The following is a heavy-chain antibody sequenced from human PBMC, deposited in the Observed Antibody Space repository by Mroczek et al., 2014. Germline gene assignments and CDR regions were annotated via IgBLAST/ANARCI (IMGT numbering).Heavy chain of an antibody. D-gene: IGHD2-2*01. Sequence: QVQLVESGAEVKKPGSSVKVSCKASGGTFSSYTISWVRQAPGQGLEWMGRIIPILGIANYAQKFQGRVTITADKSTSTAYMELSSLRSEDTAVYYCARDQVVPPLFHHYGMDVWGQGTTVTVSS. J-gene: IGHJ6*02. CDR2: IIPILGIA. CDR1: GGTFSSYT. V-gene: IGHV1-69*09. CDR3: ARDQVVPPLFHHYGMDV.